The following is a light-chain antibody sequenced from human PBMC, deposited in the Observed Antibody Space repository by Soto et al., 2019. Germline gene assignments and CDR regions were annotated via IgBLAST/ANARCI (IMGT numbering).Light chain of an antibody. CDR3: QQRSNWPLFT. V-gene: IGKV3-11*01. CDR1: QSVSSY. J-gene: IGKJ3*01. Sequence: EIVFTQSPATLSLSPGERATLTCRASQSVSSYLAWYQQKPGQAPRLLIYDASNRATGIPARFSGSGSGTDFTLTISSLEPEDFAVYYCQQRSNWPLFTFGPGTKLDIK. CDR2: DAS.